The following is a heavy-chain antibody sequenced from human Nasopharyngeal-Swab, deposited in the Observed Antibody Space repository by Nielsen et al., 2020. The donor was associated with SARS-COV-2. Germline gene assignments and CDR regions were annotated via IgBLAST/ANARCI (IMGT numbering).Heavy chain of an antibody. V-gene: IGHV1-18*01. CDR1: GYTFINYG. CDR2: SSAYYSNT. J-gene: IGHJ4*02. Sequence: ASVKVSCKASGYTFINYGITWVRQAPGQGLEWMGWSSAYYSNTNYAQKFQGRVTMTTDTSTNTAYMELRSLRSDDTAVYYCARKRGEQWLSQFDYWGQGTLVTVSS. D-gene: IGHD6-19*01. CDR3: ARKRGEQWLSQFDY.